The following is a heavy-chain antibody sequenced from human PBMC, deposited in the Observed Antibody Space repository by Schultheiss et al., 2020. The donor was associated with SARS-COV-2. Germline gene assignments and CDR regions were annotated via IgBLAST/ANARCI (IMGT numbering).Heavy chain of an antibody. V-gene: IGHV3-49*04. CDR1: GFTFGDYA. CDR2: IRSKAYGGTT. J-gene: IGHJ4*02. Sequence: GGSLRLSCTASGFTFGDYAMSWVRQAPGKGLEWVGFIRSKAYGGTTEYAASVKGRFTISRDDSKSIAYLQMNSLKTEDTAVYYCAYCGGDCYTFDYWGQGTLVTVSS. CDR3: AYCGGDCYTFDY. D-gene: IGHD2-21*02.